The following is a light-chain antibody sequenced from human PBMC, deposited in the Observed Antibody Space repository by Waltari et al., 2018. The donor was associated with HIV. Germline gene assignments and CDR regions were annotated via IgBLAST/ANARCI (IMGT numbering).Light chain of an antibody. CDR1: RSNIGSNY. CDR3: AAWDDTLSGPD. J-gene: IGLJ1*01. CDR2: RNN. Sequence: QSVLTQPPSASRTPVQRVTISRSGSRSNIGSNYVYWYQQLPGTSPKLLIYRNNERPSGVPDRFSGSKSGTSASLAISGLRSEDEADYYCAAWDDTLSGPDFGTGTKVTVL. V-gene: IGLV1-47*01.